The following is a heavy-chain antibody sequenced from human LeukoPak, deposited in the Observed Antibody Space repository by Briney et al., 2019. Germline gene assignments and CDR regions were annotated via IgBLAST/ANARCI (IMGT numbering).Heavy chain of an antibody. CDR1: GFTFSSYA. V-gene: IGHV3-23*01. J-gene: IGHJ4*02. CDR3: AKVEGDFWSGYFDY. D-gene: IGHD3-3*01. Sequence: PEGSLRLSCAASGFTFSSYAMSWVRQAPGKGLEWVSAISGSGGSTYYADSVKGRFTISRDNSKNTLYLQMNSLRAEDTAVYYCAKVEGDFWSGYFDYWGQGTLVTVSS. CDR2: ISGSGGST.